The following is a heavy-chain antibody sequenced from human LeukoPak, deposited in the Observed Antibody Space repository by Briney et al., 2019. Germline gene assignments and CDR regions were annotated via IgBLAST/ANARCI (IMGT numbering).Heavy chain of an antibody. D-gene: IGHD6-19*01. Sequence: PSETLSLTCSVSGGSVNTYYWSWIRQAAGKGLEWIGRISITEGTNYNPSLKSRVSMSVDASKNQVSLKLGSVTAADTAVYYCARLRRDINDWYADDCWGQGTLVTVSS. CDR3: ARLRRDINDWYADDC. CDR2: ISITEGT. V-gene: IGHV4-4*07. CDR1: GGSVNTYY. J-gene: IGHJ4*02.